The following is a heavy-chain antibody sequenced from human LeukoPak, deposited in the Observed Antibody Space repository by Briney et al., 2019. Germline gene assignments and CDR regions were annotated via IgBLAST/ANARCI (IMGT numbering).Heavy chain of an antibody. J-gene: IGHJ5*02. D-gene: IGHD6-13*01. CDR1: GGSISSYY. V-gene: IGHV4-59*01. CDR2: IYYSGST. Sequence: SETLSPTCTVSGGSISSYYWSWIRQPPGKGLEWIGYIYYSGSTNYNPSLKSRVTISVDTSKNQFSLKLSSVTAADTAVYYCARDPAMSAGNWFDPWGQGTLVTVSS. CDR3: ARDPAMSAGNWFDP.